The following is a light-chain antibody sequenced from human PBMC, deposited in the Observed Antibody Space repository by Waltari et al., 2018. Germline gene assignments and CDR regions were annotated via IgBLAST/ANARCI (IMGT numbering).Light chain of an antibody. Sequence: SSELTQDPAVSVALGQTVRITCQGASLRSSYASWYQQTPGQAPVLVIYGKTNRPSGIPDGFSGSTSRNTASMTITGAQAEEEADDYCCSRDSSGNLGVFGGGTKLTVL. V-gene: IGLV3-19*01. CDR2: GKT. CDR1: SLRSSY. CDR3: CSRDSSGNLGV. J-gene: IGLJ3*02.